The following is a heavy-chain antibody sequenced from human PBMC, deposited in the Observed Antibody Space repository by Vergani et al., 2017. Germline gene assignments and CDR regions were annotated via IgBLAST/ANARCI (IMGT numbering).Heavy chain of an antibody. CDR1: GGTFSSSA. Sequence: QVQLVQSGAEVKKPGSSVKVSCKASGGTFSSSAISWVRQAPGQGLEWMGGIIPIFGTANYAQKFQGRVTITADKSTSTAYMELSSLRSEDTAVYYCAGNPRVDTAMLDYYYYGMDVWGQGTTVTVSS. D-gene: IGHD5-18*01. CDR2: IIPIFGTA. J-gene: IGHJ6*02. V-gene: IGHV1-69*06. CDR3: AGNPRVDTAMLDYYYYGMDV.